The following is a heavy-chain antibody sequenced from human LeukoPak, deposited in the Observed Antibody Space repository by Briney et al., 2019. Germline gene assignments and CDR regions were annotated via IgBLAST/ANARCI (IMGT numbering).Heavy chain of an antibody. CDR3: ATGAQYGLRGVPYFYYMHV. CDR2: VNPRNGGT. J-gene: IGHJ6*03. D-gene: IGHD3-10*01. V-gene: IGHV1-2*02. Sequence: ASVKVSCKASGGTFSSYAISWVRQAPGQGLEWMGWVNPRNGGTHSAQKFQGRVSMTGDTSITTAYMELSSLTSDDTAVYYCATGAQYGLRGVPYFYYMHVWGTGTTVTVSS. CDR1: GGTFSSYA.